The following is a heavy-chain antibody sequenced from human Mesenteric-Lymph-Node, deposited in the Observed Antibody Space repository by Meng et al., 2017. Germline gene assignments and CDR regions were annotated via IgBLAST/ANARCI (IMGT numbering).Heavy chain of an antibody. CDR1: GFTVSSNY. V-gene: IGHV3-15*01. D-gene: IGHD6-19*01. Sequence: GESLKISCAASGFTVSSNYMSWVRQAPGKGLEWVGRIKSKTDGGTTDYAAPVKGRFTISRDDSKNTLYLQMSSLKTEDTAVYYCTTNIAVAEDAFDIWGQGTMVTVSS. J-gene: IGHJ3*02. CDR3: TTNIAVAEDAFDI. CDR2: IKSKTDGGTT.